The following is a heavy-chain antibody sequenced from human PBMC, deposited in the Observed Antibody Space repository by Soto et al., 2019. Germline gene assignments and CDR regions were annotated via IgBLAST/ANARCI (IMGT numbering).Heavy chain of an antibody. J-gene: IGHJ4*02. Sequence: SETLSLTCTVSGGSISSGGYYWSWIRQHPGKGLEWIGYIYYSGSTYYNPSLKSRVTISVDTSKNQFSLKLSSVTAADTAVYYCASDSYGSLGLDYWGQGTLVNVSS. CDR2: IYYSGST. CDR1: GGSISSGGYY. D-gene: IGHD5-18*01. CDR3: ASDSYGSLGLDY. V-gene: IGHV4-31*03.